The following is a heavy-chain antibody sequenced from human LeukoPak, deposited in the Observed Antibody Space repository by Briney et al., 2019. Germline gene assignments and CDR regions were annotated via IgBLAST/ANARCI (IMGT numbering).Heavy chain of an antibody. CDR2: ISGSGGST. V-gene: IGHV3-23*01. J-gene: IGHJ3*02. Sequence: GGSLRLSCAASGFTFSRYAMSWVRQAPGEGLEWVSAISGSGGSTYYADSVKGRFTISRDNSKNTLYLQMNSLRAEDTAVYYCAKDAKITMIVVVTRGGAFDIWGQGTMVTVSS. D-gene: IGHD3-22*01. CDR1: GFTFSRYA. CDR3: AKDAKITMIVVVTRGGAFDI.